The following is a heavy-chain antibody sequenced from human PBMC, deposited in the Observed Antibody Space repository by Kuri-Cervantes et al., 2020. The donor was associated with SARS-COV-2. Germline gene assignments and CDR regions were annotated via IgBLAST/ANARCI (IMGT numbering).Heavy chain of an antibody. CDR1: GGSISSYY. Sequence: SETLSLTCTVSGGSISSYYWSWIRQPPGKGLGWIGYIYYSGSTNYNPSLKSRVTISVDTSKNQFSLKLSSVTAADTAVYYCARGTNIAAAGTLDYWGQGTLVTVSS. D-gene: IGHD6-13*01. CDR2: IYYSGST. CDR3: ARGTNIAAAGTLDY. J-gene: IGHJ4*02. V-gene: IGHV4-59*01.